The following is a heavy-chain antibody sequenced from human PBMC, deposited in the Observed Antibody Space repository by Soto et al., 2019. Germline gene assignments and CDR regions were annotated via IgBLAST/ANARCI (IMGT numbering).Heavy chain of an antibody. Sequence: SETLSLTCSVSGGSINSGGYFWSWIRQHPGKGLECIGYIYHSGITYYNPSLKSRVTISVDTSKNEFSLQLRSVTAADTALYYCAKGPHPNIGWPYYFDSWGQGAPVTVSS. CDR2: IYHSGIT. V-gene: IGHV4-31*03. CDR3: AKGPHPNIGWPYYFDS. CDR1: GGSINSGGYF. D-gene: IGHD6-19*01. J-gene: IGHJ4*02.